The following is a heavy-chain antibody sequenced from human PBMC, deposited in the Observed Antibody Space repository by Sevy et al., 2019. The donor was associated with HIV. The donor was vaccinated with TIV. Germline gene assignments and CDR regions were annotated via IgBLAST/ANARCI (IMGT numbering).Heavy chain of an antibody. D-gene: IGHD5-18*01. J-gene: IGHJ6*02. CDR1: GYTFTSYG. CDR3: ARVSGTAMVIQINYYYYGMDV. V-gene: IGHV1-18*01. Sequence: ASVKVSCKASGYTFTSYGISWVRQAPGQGLEWMGWISAYNGNTNYAQKLQGRVTMTTDTSTSTAYMELRSLRSGDTAVYYCARVSGTAMVIQINYYYYGMDVWGQGTTVTVSS. CDR2: ISAYNGNT.